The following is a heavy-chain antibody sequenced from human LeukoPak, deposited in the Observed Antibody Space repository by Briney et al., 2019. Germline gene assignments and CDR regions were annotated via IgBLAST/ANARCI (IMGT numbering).Heavy chain of an antibody. J-gene: IGHJ4*02. CDR3: ARDPSRTKDY. CDR1: GFTFSSYS. D-gene: IGHD1-14*01. V-gene: IGHV3-21*01. CDR2: ISSSSYI. Sequence: GGSLRLSCAASGFTFSSYSMNWVRQAPGKGLEWVSSISSSSYIYYADSVKGRFTISRDNAKNSLYLQMNSLRAEDTAVYCCARDPSRTKDYWGQGTLVTVSS.